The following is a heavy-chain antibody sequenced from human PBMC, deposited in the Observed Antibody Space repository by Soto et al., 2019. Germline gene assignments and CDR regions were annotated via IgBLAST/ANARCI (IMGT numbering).Heavy chain of an antibody. CDR3: ARDLHSGGKYWYVDI. CDR2: INSFSGDT. V-gene: IGHV1-18*01. Sequence: QVQLVQSGAEVKKPGASVKVSCKASGYTFTHYGITWVRQAPGQGLEWMGWINSFSGDTNYPQKLQGRLTMTTDTSTNTVYMELRNLRSDDTAVYYCARDLHSGGKYWYVDIWGRGTVVTVSS. J-gene: IGHJ2*01. CDR1: GYTFTHYG. D-gene: IGHD2-15*01.